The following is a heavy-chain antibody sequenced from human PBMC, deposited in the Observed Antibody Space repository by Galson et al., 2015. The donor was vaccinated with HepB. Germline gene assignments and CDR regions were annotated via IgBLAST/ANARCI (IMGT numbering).Heavy chain of an antibody. J-gene: IGHJ3*02. CDR2: ISYDGSNK. CDR1: GFTFSSYA. V-gene: IGHV3-30*04. Sequence: SLRLSCAASGFTFSSYAMHWVRQAPGKGLEWVAVISYDGSNKYYADSVKGRFTISRDNSKNTLYLQMNSLRAEDTAVYYCARERMRSPHDVFDMWGQGTMVTVSS. D-gene: IGHD5-24*01. CDR3: ARERMRSPHDVFDM.